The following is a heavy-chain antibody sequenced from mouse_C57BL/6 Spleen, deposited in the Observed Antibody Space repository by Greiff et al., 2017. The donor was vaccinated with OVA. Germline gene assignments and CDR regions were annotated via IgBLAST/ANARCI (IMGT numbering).Heavy chain of an antibody. CDR2: INPNNGGT. Sequence: EVQLQESGPELVKPGASVKIPCKASGYTFTDYNMAWVKQSHGKSLEWIGDINPNNGGTIYNQKFKGKATLTVDKSSSTAYMELRSLTSEDTAVYYCARGGYGGAYFDYWGQGTTLTVSS. CDR1: GYTFTDYN. V-gene: IGHV1-18*01. J-gene: IGHJ2*01. CDR3: ARGGYGGAYFDY. D-gene: IGHD1-1*02.